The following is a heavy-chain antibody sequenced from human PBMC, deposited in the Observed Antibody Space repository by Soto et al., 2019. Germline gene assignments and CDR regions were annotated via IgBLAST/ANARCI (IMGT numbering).Heavy chain of an antibody. V-gene: IGHV1-69*01. CDR1: GGTFSSYA. Sequence: QVQLVQSGAEVKKPGSSVKVSCKASGGTFSSYAISWVRQAPGQGLEWMGGIIPIFGTANYAQKFQGRVTITADESTSTAYMELSSLRSEDTAVYYCARGLEYCSGGSCYTYYYYYYGMDVWGQGTTVTVSS. CDR2: IIPIFGTA. J-gene: IGHJ6*02. CDR3: ARGLEYCSGGSCYTYYYYYYGMDV. D-gene: IGHD2-15*01.